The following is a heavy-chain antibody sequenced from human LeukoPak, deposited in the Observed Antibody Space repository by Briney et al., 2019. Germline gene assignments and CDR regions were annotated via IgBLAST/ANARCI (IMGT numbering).Heavy chain of an antibody. Sequence: GGSLRPSCAASGFTFDDYAMHWVRQAPGKGLVWVSRIKGDGSHTIYADSVKGRFTISRDNAKNTLYLQMKSLRAEDTAVYYCVRDWDHFDFDSWGLGTLVTVSS. CDR1: GFTFDDYA. CDR2: IKGDGSHT. D-gene: IGHD3-9*01. J-gene: IGHJ5*01. V-gene: IGHV3-74*01. CDR3: VRDWDHFDFDS.